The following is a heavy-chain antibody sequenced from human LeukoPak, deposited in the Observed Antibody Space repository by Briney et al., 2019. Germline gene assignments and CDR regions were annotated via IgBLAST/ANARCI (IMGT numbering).Heavy chain of an antibody. J-gene: IGHJ4*02. D-gene: IGHD4-17*01. Sequence: GGSLRLSCAASGFTFSSYAMSWVRQAPGKGLEWVSAISGSGAGTYYADSVKGRFTISRDNSKNTLYLQVNSLRAEDTAVYYCAKADPTVTSPNFDYWGQGTLVTVSS. V-gene: IGHV3-23*01. CDR1: GFTFSSYA. CDR3: AKADPTVTSPNFDY. CDR2: ISGSGAGT.